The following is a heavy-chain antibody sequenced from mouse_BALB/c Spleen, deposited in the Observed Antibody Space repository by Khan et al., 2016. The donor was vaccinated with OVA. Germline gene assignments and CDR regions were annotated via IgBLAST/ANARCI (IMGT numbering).Heavy chain of an antibody. Sequence: VELVESGPGLVAPSQSLSITCTVSGFSLTSYGIHWVRQPPGKGLEWLGVIWAGGSTNYNSALMSRLSISKDNSKTQVFFKMNSLQTDDTAMYYCARGDGYYEDAMDYGGQGTSVTVSS. CDR1: GFSLTSYG. J-gene: IGHJ4*01. CDR3: ARGDGYYEDAMDY. D-gene: IGHD2-3*01. V-gene: IGHV2-9*02. CDR2: IWAGGST.